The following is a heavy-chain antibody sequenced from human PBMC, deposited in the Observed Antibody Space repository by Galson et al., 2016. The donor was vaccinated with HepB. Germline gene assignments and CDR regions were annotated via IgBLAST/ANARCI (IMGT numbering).Heavy chain of an antibody. D-gene: IGHD3-22*01. CDR1: GSSFTSYW. CDR2: IYPADSDT. Sequence: QSGADVKKPGESLKISCQVSGSSFTSYWIAWVRQMPGKGLEWMGIIYPADSDTRYSPSFQGQVTISADASVTTAYLQWSSLKASDTAMYYCARRYFPSSGSRPYYFDYWGQGTLVIVSS. J-gene: IGHJ4*02. CDR3: ARRYFPSSGSRPYYFDY. V-gene: IGHV5-51*01.